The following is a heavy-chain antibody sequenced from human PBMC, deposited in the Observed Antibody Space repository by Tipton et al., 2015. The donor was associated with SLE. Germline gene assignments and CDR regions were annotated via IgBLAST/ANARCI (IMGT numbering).Heavy chain of an antibody. V-gene: IGHV4-61*02. CDR2: IYSSGST. CDR3: ARDFMANGNWFDP. CDR1: GGSIITGSFY. Sequence: GLVKPSETLSLTCTVSGGSIITGSFYWSWIRQPAGKGLEWIGHIYSSGSTNYNPSLRSRVTISVDTSENQFSLRLNSVTAADTAVYYCARDFMANGNWFDPWGQGTLVTVSS. D-gene: IGHD5-24*01. J-gene: IGHJ5*02.